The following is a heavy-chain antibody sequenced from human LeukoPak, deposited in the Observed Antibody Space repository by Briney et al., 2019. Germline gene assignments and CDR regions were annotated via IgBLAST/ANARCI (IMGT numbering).Heavy chain of an antibody. Sequence: ASVKVSCKASGYTFTAYSMHWVRQAPGQGLEWMGWIKPNSGVTNYAQRFQGRVTMTRDTSISTAYMELSRLTFDDTAVYYCARGVAVAANPLLYYYMDVWGKGTTVTISS. CDR2: IKPNSGVT. D-gene: IGHD6-19*01. J-gene: IGHJ6*03. CDR1: GYTFTAYS. CDR3: ARGVAVAANPLLYYYMDV. V-gene: IGHV1-2*02.